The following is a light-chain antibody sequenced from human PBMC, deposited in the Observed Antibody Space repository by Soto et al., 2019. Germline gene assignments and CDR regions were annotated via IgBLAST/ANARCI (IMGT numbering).Light chain of an antibody. J-gene: IGKJ4*01. CDR3: QQRSSWPLT. CDR1: QSVRGY. CDR2: DAS. V-gene: IGKV3-11*01. Sequence: EIVLTQSPATLSLSPGERATLSCRASQSVRGYLAWYQQKPGQAPRLLIYDASNRATGIPARFSCSGSGTDFTLRISSLEPEDYAVYYCQQRSSWPLTFGGGTKVE.